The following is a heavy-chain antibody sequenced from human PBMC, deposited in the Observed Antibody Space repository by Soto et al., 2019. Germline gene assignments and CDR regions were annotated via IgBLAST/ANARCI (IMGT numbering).Heavy chain of an antibody. CDR1: GYTFTSSY. CDR3: ARDLLAANY. V-gene: IGHV1-46*01. J-gene: IGHJ4*02. D-gene: IGHD2-15*01. CDR2: INPNGGST. Sequence: QVQLVQSGAEVKKPGASVKLSCKASGYTFTSSYVHWVRQAPGQGLEWVAIINPNGGSTNYAQEFQGRVTGTRDTSTGTVFMELSSLHSDDTAVYYCARDLLAANYWGQGTLVTVSS.